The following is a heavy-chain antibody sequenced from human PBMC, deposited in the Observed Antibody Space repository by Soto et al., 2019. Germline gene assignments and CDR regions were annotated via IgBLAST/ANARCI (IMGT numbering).Heavy chain of an antibody. CDR1: GGSVSDKTYY. CDR3: ARTTAVPNSLRSRYFFDY. J-gene: IGHJ4*02. D-gene: IGHD4-17*01. Sequence: KTSETLSLTCNVSGGSVSDKTYYWSWIRQPPGKRLEWIGYVYYSGTTNYNPSLKSRVTISVDLSKNQFSLRLSSVTTADTALYYCARTTAVPNSLRSRYFFDYWGQGTLVTVSS. V-gene: IGHV4-61*01. CDR2: VYYSGTT.